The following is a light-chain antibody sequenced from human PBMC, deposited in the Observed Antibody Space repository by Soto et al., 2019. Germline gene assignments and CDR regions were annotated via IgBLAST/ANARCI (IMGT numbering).Light chain of an antibody. CDR1: QGVSSSY. CDR2: DAS. Sequence: EIGLTQSPGTLSLSPGERATLSCSASQGVSSSYLAWYQQKPGQPPRLLIYDASSRATGIPGRFSGSGSGADFTLTITRLEPEDFAVYYCQHYRTSFGGGTKVEIK. V-gene: IGKV3-20*01. CDR3: QHYRTS. J-gene: IGKJ4*01.